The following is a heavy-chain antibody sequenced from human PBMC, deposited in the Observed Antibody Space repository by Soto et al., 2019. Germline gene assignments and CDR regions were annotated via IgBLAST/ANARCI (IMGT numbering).Heavy chain of an antibody. CDR3: ASSGLLLGVVFPGDAFDI. V-gene: IGHV1-18*04. Sequence: ASVKVSCKASGYTFTSYGISWVRQVPGQGLEWMGWISAYNGNTNYAQKLQGRVTMTTDTSTSTAYMELRSLRSDDTAVYYCASSGLLLGVVFPGDAFDIWGQGTMVTVSS. J-gene: IGHJ3*02. CDR1: GYTFTSYG. CDR2: ISAYNGNT. D-gene: IGHD3-3*01.